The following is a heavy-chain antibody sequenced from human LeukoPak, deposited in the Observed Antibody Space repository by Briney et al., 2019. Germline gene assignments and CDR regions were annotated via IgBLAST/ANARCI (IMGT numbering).Heavy chain of an antibody. J-gene: IGHJ4*02. Sequence: GGSLRLSRPASRFTFRNYWMYWVRPAPWKRRVWVSRINREGSITTYAESVKGRFTISRDNAKNTLYLQMISLKTDDAAVYYCAREGIEMSGLQYWGQGTPVTVSS. D-gene: IGHD5-24*01. CDR1: RFTFRNYW. V-gene: IGHV3-74*03. CDR2: INREGSIT. CDR3: AREGIEMSGLQY.